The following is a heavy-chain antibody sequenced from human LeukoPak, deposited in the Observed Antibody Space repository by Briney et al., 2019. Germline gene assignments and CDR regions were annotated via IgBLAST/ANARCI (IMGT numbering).Heavy chain of an antibody. CDR3: ARANTNGYTYGKFDY. CDR1: GFTFRTYS. V-gene: IGHV3-21*01. J-gene: IGHJ4*02. D-gene: IGHD5-18*01. Sequence: GGSLRLSCAASGFTFRTYSMNWVRQAPGKGLEWVSSISYGSIYIYYADSVKGRFTISRDDAQNSLYLQLNSLRAEDSALYYCARANTNGYTYGKFDYWGQGTLVTVSS. CDR2: ISYGSIYI.